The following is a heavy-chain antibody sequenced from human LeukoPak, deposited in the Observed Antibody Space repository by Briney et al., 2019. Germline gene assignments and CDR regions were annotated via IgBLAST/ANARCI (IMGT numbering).Heavy chain of an antibody. J-gene: IGHJ6*03. V-gene: IGHV4-34*01. D-gene: IGHD5-18*01. CDR2: INHSGST. Sequence: SETLSLTCTVSGGSMSTYYWSWIRQPPGKGLEWIGEINHSGSTNYNPSLKSRVTISVDTSKDQFSLKLSSVTPEDTAVYYCARGWRGYSYGPLYYYYYMDVWGKGTTVTISS. CDR3: ARGWRGYSYGPLYYYYYMDV. CDR1: GGSMSTYY.